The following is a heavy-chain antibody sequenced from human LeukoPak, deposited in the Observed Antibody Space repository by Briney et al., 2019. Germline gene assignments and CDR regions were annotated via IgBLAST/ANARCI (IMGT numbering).Heavy chain of an antibody. CDR3: ARAMGGPGPFDI. CDR2: IYYSGST. Sequence: NPSETLSLTCTVSGGSISSYYWSRIRQPPGKGLEWIGYIYYSGSTNYNPSLKSRVTISVDTSKNQFSLKLSSVTAADTAVYYCARAMGGPGPFDIWGQGTMVTVSS. V-gene: IGHV4-59*01. CDR1: GGSISSYY. J-gene: IGHJ3*02. D-gene: IGHD1-14*01.